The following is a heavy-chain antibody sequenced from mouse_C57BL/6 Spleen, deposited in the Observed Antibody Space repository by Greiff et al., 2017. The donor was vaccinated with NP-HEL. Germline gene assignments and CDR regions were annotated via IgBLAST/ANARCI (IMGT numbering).Heavy chain of an antibody. Sequence: QVQLKESGPGILQSSQTLSLTCSFSGFSLSTSGMGVSWIRQPSGKGLEWLAHIYWDDDKRYNPSLKSRLTISKDTSRNQVFLKITSVDTADTATYYCARRGPIYDGSSYFDYWGQGTTLTVSS. CDR2: IYWDDDK. CDR1: GFSLSTSGMG. J-gene: IGHJ2*01. CDR3: ARRGPIYDGSSYFDY. V-gene: IGHV8-12*01. D-gene: IGHD1-1*01.